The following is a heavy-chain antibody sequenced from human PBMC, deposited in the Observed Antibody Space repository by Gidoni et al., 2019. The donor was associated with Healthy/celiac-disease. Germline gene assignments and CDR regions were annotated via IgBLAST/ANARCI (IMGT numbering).Heavy chain of an antibody. V-gene: IGHV3-9*01. D-gene: IGHD6-19*01. J-gene: IGHJ6*02. CDR3: AKGGAGTVYYGMDV. Sequence: EVQLGESGGGLVQPGRSLRLYWAAAGCTLDDYAMHWVRQAPGKGLEWVSGISWNSGSIGYADSVKGRFTISRDNAKNSLYLQMNSLRAEDTALYYCAKGGAGTVYYGMDVWGQGTTVTVSS. CDR2: ISWNSGSI. CDR1: GCTLDDYA.